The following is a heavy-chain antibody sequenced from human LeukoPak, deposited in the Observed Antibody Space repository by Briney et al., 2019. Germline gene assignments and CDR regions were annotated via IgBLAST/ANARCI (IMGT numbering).Heavy chain of an antibody. J-gene: IGHJ4*02. D-gene: IGHD1-14*01. Sequence: SETLSLTCTVSGTSISSHYWSWLRQPAGKGLEWIGRLYTSGSTKSNPSLKSRVSMSVDTSKNQFSLKLSSVPAADTAVYFCATGDSLAYWGQGTLVTVSS. CDR2: LYTSGST. CDR1: GTSISSHY. CDR3: ATGDSLAY. V-gene: IGHV4-4*07.